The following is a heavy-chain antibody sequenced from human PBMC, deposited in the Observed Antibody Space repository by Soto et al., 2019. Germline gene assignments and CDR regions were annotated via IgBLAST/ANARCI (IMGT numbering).Heavy chain of an antibody. Sequence: EVQLLESGGGLVQPGGSLRLSCAASGLTFSSYVMSWVRQAPGKGLEWVSGITGSGGTTYYADSVKGRFTISRDNSKNTLYLQMNSLRAEDTAVYYYATRNYYDTRGYYYYYFDYWGQGTLVTVSS. CDR2: ITGSGGTT. V-gene: IGHV3-23*01. CDR1: GLTFSSYV. CDR3: ATRNYYDTRGYYYYYFDY. J-gene: IGHJ4*02. D-gene: IGHD3-22*01.